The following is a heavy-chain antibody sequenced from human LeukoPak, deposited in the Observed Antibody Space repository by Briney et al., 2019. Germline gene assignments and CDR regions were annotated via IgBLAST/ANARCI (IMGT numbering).Heavy chain of an antibody. V-gene: IGHV1-69*13. CDR2: IIPIFGTA. Sequence: VKVSCKASGGTFSNYAISWVRQAPGQGLEWMGGIIPIFGTANYAQKFRGRVTITADKSTRTAYVELSSLRSDDTAVYYCARGAPPTYYDSRGYLDYWGQGTQVTVSS. D-gene: IGHD3-22*01. CDR3: ARGAPPTYYDSRGYLDY. CDR1: GGTFSNYA. J-gene: IGHJ4*02.